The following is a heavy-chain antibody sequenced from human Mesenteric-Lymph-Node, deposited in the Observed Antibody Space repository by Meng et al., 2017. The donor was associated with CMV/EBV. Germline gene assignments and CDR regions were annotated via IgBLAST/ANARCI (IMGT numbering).Heavy chain of an antibody. CDR3: ARDVTTITREGYFDY. V-gene: IGHV4-38-2*02. CDR2: IYHSGST. CDR1: GSSISSGYY. J-gene: IGHJ4*02. Sequence: GSLRLSCTVSGSSISSGYYWGWIRQPPGKGLEWIGSIYHSGSTYYNPSLKSRVTISVDTSKNQFSLKLSSVTAADTAVYYCARDVTTITREGYFDYWGQGTLVTVSS. D-gene: IGHD1-14*01.